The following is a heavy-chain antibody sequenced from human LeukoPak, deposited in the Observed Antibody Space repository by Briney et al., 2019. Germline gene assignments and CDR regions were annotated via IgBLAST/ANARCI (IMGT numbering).Heavy chain of an antibody. CDR2: ISGSGGST. J-gene: IGHJ4*02. Sequence: GGSLRLSCAASGFTFSSYAMSWVRQAPGKGLEWVSAISGSGGSTYYADSVKGRFTISRDNSKNTLYLQMNSLRAEDTAVYYCAKSKWYCSSTSCYGPLDGWGRGTLVTVSS. D-gene: IGHD2-2*01. CDR1: GFTFSSYA. V-gene: IGHV3-23*01. CDR3: AKSKWYCSSTSCYGPLDG.